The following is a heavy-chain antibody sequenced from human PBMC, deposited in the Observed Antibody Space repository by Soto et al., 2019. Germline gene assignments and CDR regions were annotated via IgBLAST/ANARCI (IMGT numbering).Heavy chain of an antibody. J-gene: IGHJ5*02. D-gene: IGHD2-15*01. CDR2: IYYSGST. V-gene: IGHV4-59*01. CDR3: AREDCSGGSCYSGPEGVSWFDP. CDR1: GGSISSYY. Sequence: SETLSLTCTVSGGSISSYYWSWIRQPPGKGLEWIGYIYYSGSTNYNPSLKSRVTISVDTSKNQFSLKLSSVTAADTAVYHCAREDCSGGSCYSGPEGVSWFDPWGQGTLVTVSS.